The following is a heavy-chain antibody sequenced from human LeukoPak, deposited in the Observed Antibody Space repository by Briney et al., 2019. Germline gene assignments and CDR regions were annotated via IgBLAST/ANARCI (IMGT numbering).Heavy chain of an antibody. V-gene: IGHV1-46*01. CDR1: GGTFSSYA. CDR3: ARGGVINYYDSSGYFAHLDY. Sequence: ASVKVSCKASGGTFSSYAISWVRQAPGQGLEWMGIINPSGGSTSYAQKFQGRVTMTRDTSTSTVYMELSSLRSEDTAVYYCARGGVINYYDSSGYFAHLDYWGQGTLVTVSS. CDR2: INPSGGST. J-gene: IGHJ4*02. D-gene: IGHD3-22*01.